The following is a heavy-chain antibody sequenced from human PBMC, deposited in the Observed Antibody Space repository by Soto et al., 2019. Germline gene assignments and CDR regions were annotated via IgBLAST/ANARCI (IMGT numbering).Heavy chain of an antibody. V-gene: IGHV3-23*01. CDR3: AKDRRAGGNSAFYFDF. J-gene: IGHJ4*02. Sequence: LRLSCAASGFTFSSYAMSWVRQAPGQGLEWVSLISATGGGTYYADSVKGRFTISRDNSHNTLYLQVHSLTAEDTAVYYCAKDRRAGGNSAFYFDFWGQGAQVTVSS. D-gene: IGHD3-16*01. CDR2: ISATGGGT. CDR1: GFTFSSYA.